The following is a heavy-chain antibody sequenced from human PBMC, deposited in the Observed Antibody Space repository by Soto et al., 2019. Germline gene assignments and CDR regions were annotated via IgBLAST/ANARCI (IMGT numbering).Heavy chain of an antibody. CDR3: AHRVLRTVFGLVTTTAIYFDF. CDR1: GFSLTTSGVG. CDR2: IYWDDDK. D-gene: IGHD3-3*01. Sequence: QITLNESGPTQVKPRQTLTLTCTFSGFSLTTSGVGVGWIRQSPGKAPDWLGLIYWDDDKRYSPSLKSRLTLTKDTSKNQVVLTMADVDPADTATYYCAHRVLRTVFGLVTTTAIYFDFWGQGTPVAVSS. V-gene: IGHV2-5*02. J-gene: IGHJ4*02.